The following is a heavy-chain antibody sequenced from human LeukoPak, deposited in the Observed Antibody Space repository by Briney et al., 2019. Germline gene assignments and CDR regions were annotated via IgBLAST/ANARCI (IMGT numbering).Heavy chain of an antibody. CDR2: IIPIFGTA. J-gene: IGHJ4*02. V-gene: IGHV1-69*05. CDR3: ASALHSIDTRETRTPFDY. Sequence: SVKVSCKASGGTFSSYAISWVRQAPGQGLEWMGGIIPIFGTANYAQKFQGRVTITTDESTSTAYMELSSLRSEDTAVYYCASALHSIDTRETRTPFDYWGQGTLVTVSS. CDR1: GGTFSSYA. D-gene: IGHD1-14*01.